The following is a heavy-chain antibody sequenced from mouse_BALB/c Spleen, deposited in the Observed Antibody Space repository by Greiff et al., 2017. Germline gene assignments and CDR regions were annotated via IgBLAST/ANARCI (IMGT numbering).Heavy chain of an antibody. CDR1: GYAFTNYL. D-gene: IGHD2-4*01. CDR3: ARCYYDPYAMDY. Sequence: QVQLKQSGAELVRPGTSVKVSCKASGYAFTNYLIEWVKQRPGQGLEWIGVINPGSGGTNYNEKFKGKATLTADKSSSTAYMQLSSLTSDDSAVYFCARCYYDPYAMDYWGQGTSVTVSS. CDR2: INPGSGGT. V-gene: IGHV1-54*03. J-gene: IGHJ4*01.